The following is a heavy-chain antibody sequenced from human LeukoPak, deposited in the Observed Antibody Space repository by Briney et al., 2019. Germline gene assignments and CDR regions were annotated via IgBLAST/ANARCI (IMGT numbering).Heavy chain of an antibody. CDR2: ISYDGSNK. CDR3: ARAPGYDILTGYRYYYYGMDV. J-gene: IGHJ6*02. D-gene: IGHD3-9*01. CDR1: GFTFSSYA. V-gene: IGHV3-30*04. Sequence: GGSLRLSCAASGFTFSSYAMHWVRQAPGKGLEWVAVISYDGSNKYYADSVKGRFTIFRDNSKNTLYLQMNSLRAEDTAVYYCARAPGYDILTGYRYYYYGMDVWGQGTTVTVSS.